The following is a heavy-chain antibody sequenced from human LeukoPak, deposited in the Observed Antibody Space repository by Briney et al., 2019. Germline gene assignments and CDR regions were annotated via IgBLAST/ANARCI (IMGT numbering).Heavy chain of an antibody. V-gene: IGHV4-59*08. J-gene: IGHJ6*02. Sequence: PSETLSLTCTVSGGSISSYYWSWIRQPPGKGLEWIGNVYYSGTTNYNPSLKSRVTISVDTSKNQFSLKLTSVTAADTAVYYCARSWTYYYDSSGPAGYYYYGMDVWGQGTTVTVSS. CDR1: GGSISSYY. CDR2: VYYSGTT. CDR3: ARSWTYYYDSSGPAGYYYYGMDV. D-gene: IGHD3-22*01.